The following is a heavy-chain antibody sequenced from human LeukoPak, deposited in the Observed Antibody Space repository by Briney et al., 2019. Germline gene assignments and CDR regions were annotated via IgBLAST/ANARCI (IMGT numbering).Heavy chain of an antibody. Sequence: GGSLRLSCAASGSTFSNYGMSWVRQAPGKGLEWVSAISGSGGSTYYAGSVKGRFTISRDNSKNTLYLQMNSLRAEDTAVYYCAKEVGYFDSWGQGTLVTVSS. CDR3: AKEVGYFDS. J-gene: IGHJ4*02. CDR2: ISGSGGST. D-gene: IGHD1-26*01. V-gene: IGHV3-23*01. CDR1: GSTFSNYG.